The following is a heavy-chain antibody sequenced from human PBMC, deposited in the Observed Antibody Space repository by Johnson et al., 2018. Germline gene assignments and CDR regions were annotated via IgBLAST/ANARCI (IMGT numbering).Heavy chain of an antibody. CDR3: ARGMYDSYAGL. D-gene: IGHD3-3*01. Sequence: EVQLAETGGGLVQXGGSLRLSCAASGFTFSSYAMTWVRQAPGKGLEWVSGITGSGGSTYYAASVKGRFTISRDNSKNTLYLQMNSLRAEDTAVYYCARGMYDSYAGLWGQGTMVTVSS. CDR2: ITGSGGST. J-gene: IGHJ3*01. CDR1: GFTFSSYA. V-gene: IGHV3-23*04.